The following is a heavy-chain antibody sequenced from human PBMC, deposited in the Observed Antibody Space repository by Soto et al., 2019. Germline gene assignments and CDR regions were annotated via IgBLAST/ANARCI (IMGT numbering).Heavy chain of an antibody. CDR3: ARTPSIAVTASEDAYFDY. V-gene: IGHV3-15*07. CDR1: GFTFSNAW. D-gene: IGHD6-19*01. J-gene: IGHJ4*02. Sequence: GGSLRLSCAASGFTFSNAWMNWVRQAPGKGLEWVGRIKSKTDGGTTDYAAPVKGRFTISRDNSKNTLYLQMNSLRAEDTAVYYCARTPSIAVTASEDAYFDYWGQGTLVTVSS. CDR2: IKSKTDGGTT.